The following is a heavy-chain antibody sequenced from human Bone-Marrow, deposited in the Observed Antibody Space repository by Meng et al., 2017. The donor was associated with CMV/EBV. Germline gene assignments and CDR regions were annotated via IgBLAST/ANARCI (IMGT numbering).Heavy chain of an antibody. CDR1: GYTFTSYG. CDR3: ARDGLSIRSIKVKGYYYYGMDV. J-gene: IGHJ6*02. CDR2: ISAYNGNT. Sequence: ASVKVSCKASGYTFTSYGISWVRQAPGQGLEWMGWISAYNGNTNYAQKLQGRVTMTTDISTSTAYMELRSLRSDDTAVYYCARDGLSIRSIKVKGYYYYGMDVWGQGTTVTVSS. V-gene: IGHV1-18*01.